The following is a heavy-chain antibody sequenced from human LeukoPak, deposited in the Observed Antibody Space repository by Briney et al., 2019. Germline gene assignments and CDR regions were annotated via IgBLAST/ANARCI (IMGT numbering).Heavy chain of an antibody. CDR1: GYSFTGYF. Sequence: ASVKVSCKASGYSFTGYFIRRIQQAPGQGLEWMGWINPKTGGTSSAQKFQGRVSMTRDTSINTAYLDLGSLRSDDTAIYYCVRESSNGFVRYAFDYWGQGTLVTVSS. J-gene: IGHJ4*02. CDR3: VRESSNGFVRYAFDY. D-gene: IGHD2-8*01. CDR2: INPKTGGT. V-gene: IGHV1-2*02.